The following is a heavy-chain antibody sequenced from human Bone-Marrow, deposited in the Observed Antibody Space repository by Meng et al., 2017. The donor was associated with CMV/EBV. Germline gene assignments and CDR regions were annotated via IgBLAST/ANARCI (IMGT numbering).Heavy chain of an antibody. D-gene: IGHD6-13*01. CDR1: SVSSNSAA. V-gene: IGHV6-1*01. CDR3: ARDIAAAGTGGTFDP. CDR2: TYYRSKWYN. J-gene: IGHJ5*02. Sequence: SVSSNSAAWNWIRQSPSRGLEWLGRTYYRSKWYNDYAVSVKSRITINPDTSKNQFSLQLNSVTPEDTAVYYCARDIAAAGTGGTFDPWAREPWSPSPQ.